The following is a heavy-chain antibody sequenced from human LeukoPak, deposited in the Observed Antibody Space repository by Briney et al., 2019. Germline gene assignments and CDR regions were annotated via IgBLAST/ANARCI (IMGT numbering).Heavy chain of an antibody. Sequence: ASVKVSCKASGGTFSSYAISWVRQAPGQGLEWMGGIIPIFGTANYAQKFQGRVTITTDESTSTAYMELSSLRSGDTAVYYCARGGAAVGGNPDAEHYYYYMDVWGKGTTVTVSS. CDR3: ARGGAAVGGNPDAEHYYYYMDV. J-gene: IGHJ6*03. D-gene: IGHD4-23*01. V-gene: IGHV1-69*05. CDR1: GGTFSSYA. CDR2: IIPIFGTA.